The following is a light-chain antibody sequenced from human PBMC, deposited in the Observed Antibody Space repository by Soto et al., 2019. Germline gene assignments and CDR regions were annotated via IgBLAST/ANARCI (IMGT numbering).Light chain of an antibody. CDR1: SSDVGGYDY. CDR3: PSYTRSRSYV. J-gene: IGLJ1*01. Sequence: QSVLTQPASVSGSPGQSITISCTGTSSDVGGYDYVSWYQLHPGKAPKLMISEVSDRPSGVSDRFSGSKSGNTASLTISGLQAEDEADYYCPSYTRSRSYVFATATKVTVL. CDR2: EVS. V-gene: IGLV2-14*01.